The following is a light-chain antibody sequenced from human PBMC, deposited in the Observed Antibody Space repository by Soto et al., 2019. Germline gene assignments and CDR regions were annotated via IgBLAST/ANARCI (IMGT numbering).Light chain of an antibody. CDR1: QRFSPC. CDR3: QQYKNYLT. J-gene: IGKJ3*01. V-gene: IGKV1-5*01. Sequence: DIQMTQSLSTLSASVGDRVTITGRAIQRFSPCLAWYQQKPGKAPKVLIYGASSLESGVPSRFSGSGSGTEFTLTISSLQPDDFATYYCQQYKNYLTFGPGTKVDIK. CDR2: GAS.